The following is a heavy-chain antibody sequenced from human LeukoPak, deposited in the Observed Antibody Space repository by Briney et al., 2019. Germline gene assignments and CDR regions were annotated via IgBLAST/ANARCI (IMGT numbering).Heavy chain of an antibody. CDR1: GFTFSSYS. CDR2: ITSSGSYI. D-gene: IGHD1-7*01. Sequence: GGSLRLSCAASGFTFSSYSMNWVRQAPGKGLEWVSSITSSGSYIYYADSVKGRSTISRDNAKNSLYLQMNSLRDEDTAVYYCASGRNMGITGTTGAFDIWGQGTMVTVSS. V-gene: IGHV3-21*01. J-gene: IGHJ3*02. CDR3: ASGRNMGITGTTGAFDI.